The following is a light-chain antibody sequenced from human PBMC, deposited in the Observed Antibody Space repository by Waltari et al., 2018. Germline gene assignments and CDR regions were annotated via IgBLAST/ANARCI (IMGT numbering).Light chain of an antibody. CDR2: WNN. J-gene: IGLJ3*02. V-gene: IGLV1-47*01. CDR3: AAWDDSLSGRV. Sequence: QSVLTQPPSASGTPGQRVTISCSGSRSNIGSNYVYWYQQLPGTAPKLLIYWNNQRPSGVPARFSGSKSGTSASLAISGLRSEDEADYYCAAWDDSLSGRVFGGGTKVTVL. CDR1: RSNIGSNY.